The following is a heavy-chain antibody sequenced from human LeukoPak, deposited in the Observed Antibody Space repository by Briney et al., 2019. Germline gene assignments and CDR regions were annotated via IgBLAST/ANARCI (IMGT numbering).Heavy chain of an antibody. CDR2: IHSDGINT. D-gene: IGHD2-21*01. J-gene: IGHJ4*02. Sequence: GGSLRLSCAASGLTFTNYWMHWVRHAPGKGLVGVSRIHSDGINTVYADSVKGRFTISRDNAKNMLYLQMHSLRVEDTALYYCATGLVSAYEYWGQGTPVTVSS. V-gene: IGHV3-74*01. CDR1: GLTFTNYW. CDR3: ATGLVSAYEY.